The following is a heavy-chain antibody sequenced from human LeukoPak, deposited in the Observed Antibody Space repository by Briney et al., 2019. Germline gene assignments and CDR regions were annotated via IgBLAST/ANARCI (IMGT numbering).Heavy chain of an antibody. V-gene: IGHV4-59*01. D-gene: IGHD2-2*01. CDR3: ARGEVPAAIHFDY. CDR2: IYYSGST. CDR1: GGSISSYY. J-gene: IGHJ4*02. Sequence: SETLSLTCTVSGGSISSYYWSWIRQPPGKGLEWIGYIYYSGSTNYNPSLKSRVTISVDTSKNQSSLKLSSVTAADTAVYYCARGEVPAAIHFDYWGQGTLVTVSS.